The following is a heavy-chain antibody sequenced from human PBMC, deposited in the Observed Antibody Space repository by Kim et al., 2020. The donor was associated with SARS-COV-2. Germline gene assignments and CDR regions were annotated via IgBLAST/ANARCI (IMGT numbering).Heavy chain of an antibody. J-gene: IGHJ6*03. CDR3: AVRSFKVGYCSSTSCSGPFYYYYYMDV. CDR2: MNPNSGNT. D-gene: IGHD2-2*01. V-gene: IGHV1-8*01. Sequence: ASVKVSCKASGYTFTSYDINWVRQATGQGLEWMGWMNPNSGNTGYAQKFQGRVTMTRNTSISTAYMELSSLRSEDTAVYYCAVRSFKVGYCSSTSCSGPFYYYYYMDVWGNGTTVTVSS. CDR1: GYTFTSYD.